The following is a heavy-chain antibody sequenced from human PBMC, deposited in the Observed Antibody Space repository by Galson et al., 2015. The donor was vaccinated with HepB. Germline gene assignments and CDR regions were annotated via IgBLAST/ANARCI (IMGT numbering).Heavy chain of an antibody. D-gene: IGHD1-26*01. CDR1: GFTFNNAW. CDR2: IKSKPDGGAI. J-gene: IGHJ3*02. Sequence: SLRLSCAASGFTFNNAWMTWVRQAPGKGLEWVGRIKSKPDGGAIDYAAPVKGRFTISRDDSKNALYLQMNSLKSEDTAVYYCTTPDRTPSGSFPHGFDAFDIWGQGTVVTVSS. CDR3: TTPDRTPSGSFPHGFDAFDI. V-gene: IGHV3-15*01.